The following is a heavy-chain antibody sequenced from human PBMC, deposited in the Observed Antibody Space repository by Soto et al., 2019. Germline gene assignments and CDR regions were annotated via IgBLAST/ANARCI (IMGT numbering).Heavy chain of an antibody. D-gene: IGHD4-17*01. CDR2: MNPNSGNT. J-gene: IGHJ6*02. V-gene: IGHV1-8*02. CDR3: ARDVKMTTVTTHYYYYGMDV. Sequence: ASVKVSCKASGYPFSDNQIHWLRRAPGQGLEWMGWMNPNSGNTGYAQKFQGRVTMTRNTSISTAYMELSSLRSEDTAVYYCARDVKMTTVTTHYYYYGMDVWGQGTTVTVSS. CDR1: GYPFSDNQ.